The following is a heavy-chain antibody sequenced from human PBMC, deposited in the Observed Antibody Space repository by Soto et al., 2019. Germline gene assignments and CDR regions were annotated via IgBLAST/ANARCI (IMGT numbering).Heavy chain of an antibody. CDR2: MNPNSGNT. CDR1: GYTFTSYD. V-gene: IGHV1-8*01. D-gene: IGHD3-16*02. Sequence: ASVKVSCKASGYTFTSYDINWVRQATGQGLEWMGWMNPNSGNTGYAQKFQGRVTMTRNTSISTAYMELSSLRSEDTAVYYCARAPPPYDYIWGSYRYPSYYFDYWGQGTLVTVSS. CDR3: ARAPPPYDYIWGSYRYPSYYFDY. J-gene: IGHJ4*02.